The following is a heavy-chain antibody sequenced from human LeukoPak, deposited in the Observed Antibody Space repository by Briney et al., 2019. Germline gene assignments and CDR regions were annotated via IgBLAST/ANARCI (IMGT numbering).Heavy chain of an antibody. V-gene: IGHV4-59*11. J-gene: IGHJ4*02. Sequence: SETLSLTCTVSGGSISSHYWSWLRQPPGKGLEWIGYIYYSGSTNYNPSLKSRVTISVDTSKNQFSLKLSSVTAADTAVYYCARGQWELPYYFDYWGQRTLVTLSS. D-gene: IGHD1-26*01. CDR1: GGSISSHY. CDR3: ARGQWELPYYFDY. CDR2: IYYSGST.